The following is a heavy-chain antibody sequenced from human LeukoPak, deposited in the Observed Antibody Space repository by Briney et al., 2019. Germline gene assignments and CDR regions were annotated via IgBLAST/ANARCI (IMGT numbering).Heavy chain of an antibody. D-gene: IGHD3-22*01. CDR1: GGTFISYA. CDR3: ARVRGSSGSEYFQH. V-gene: IGHV1-69*01. CDR2: IIPIFGTA. J-gene: IGHJ1*01. Sequence: SVKVSCKASGGTFISYAISWVRQAPGQGLEWMGGIIPIFGTANYAQKFQGRVTITADESTSTAYMELSSLRSEDTAVYYCARVRGSSGSEYFQHWGQGTLVIVSS.